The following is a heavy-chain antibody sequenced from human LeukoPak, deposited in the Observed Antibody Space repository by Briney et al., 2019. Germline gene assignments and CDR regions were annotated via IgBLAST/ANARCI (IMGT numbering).Heavy chain of an antibody. CDR2: ISGSGGST. CDR1: GSTFSSYA. J-gene: IGHJ5*02. CDR3: VVVVAATLEYNWFDP. D-gene: IGHD2-15*01. V-gene: IGHV3-23*01. Sequence: GGSLRLSCAASGSTFSSYAMSWVRQAPGKGLEWVSAISGSGGSTYYADSVKGRFTISRDNSKNTLYLQMNSLRAEDTAVYYSVVVVAATLEYNWFDPWGQGTLVTVSS.